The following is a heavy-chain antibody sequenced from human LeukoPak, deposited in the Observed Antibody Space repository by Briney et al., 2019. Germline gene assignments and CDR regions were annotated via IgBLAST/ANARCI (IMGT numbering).Heavy chain of an antibody. V-gene: IGHV3-30*04. CDR3: ARVSSEGSLNWFDP. D-gene: IGHD3-16*02. CDR2: ISYGGSNK. Sequence: GGSLRLSCAASGFTFSSYAMHWVRQAPGKGLEWVAVISYGGSNKYYADSVKGRFTISRDNSKNTLYLQMNSLRAEDTAVYYCARVSSEGSLNWFDPWGQGTLVTVSS. CDR1: GFTFSSYA. J-gene: IGHJ5*02.